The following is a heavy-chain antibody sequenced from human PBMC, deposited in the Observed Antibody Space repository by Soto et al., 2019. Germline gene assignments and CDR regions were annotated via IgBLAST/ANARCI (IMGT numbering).Heavy chain of an antibody. Sequence: SESLSLTCAVSGYSISSGYYWGWIRQPPGKGLEWIGSIYHSGSTYYNPSLKSRVTISVDTSKNQFSLKLSSVTAADTAVYYCARGDFWRGYGAGSMDVCRQGTTVTVSS. CDR3: ARGDFWRGYGAGSMDV. V-gene: IGHV4-38-2*01. J-gene: IGHJ6*02. CDR2: IYHSGST. D-gene: IGHD3-3*01. CDR1: GYSISSGYY.